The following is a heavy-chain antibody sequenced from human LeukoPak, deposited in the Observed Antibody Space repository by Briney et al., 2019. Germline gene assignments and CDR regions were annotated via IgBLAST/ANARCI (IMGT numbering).Heavy chain of an antibody. J-gene: IGHJ4*02. D-gene: IGHD5-24*01. CDR3: ARWSGMATVTSDY. Sequence: GGSLRLSXAASGFTFSTYSMNWIRQAPGKGLEWVSSISSSSSYIYYADSVKGRFTISRDNAKNSLYLQMNSLRAEDTAVYYCARWSGMATVTSDYWGQGTLVTVSS. V-gene: IGHV3-21*01. CDR1: GFTFSTYS. CDR2: ISSSSSYI.